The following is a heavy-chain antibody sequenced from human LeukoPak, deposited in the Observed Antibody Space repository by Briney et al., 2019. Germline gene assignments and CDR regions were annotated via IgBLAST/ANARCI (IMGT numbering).Heavy chain of an antibody. CDR3: STDRNWFDP. CDR1: GLIFRTAW. V-gene: IGHV3-15*01. J-gene: IGHJ5*02. Sequence: PGGTLTLFYAVSGLIFRTAWMSCVRQAPGKGPVWGVRIKSKNDGGTVDYAPPVKGRFTISRDDSKNTIYLQMSSLNIDDTAMYHCSTDRNWFDPWGQGTLVTVSS. CDR2: IKSKNDGGTV.